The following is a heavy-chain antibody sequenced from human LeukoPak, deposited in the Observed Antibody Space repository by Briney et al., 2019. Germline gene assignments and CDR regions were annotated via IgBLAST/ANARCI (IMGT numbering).Heavy chain of an antibody. CDR2: IIPMFDSA. V-gene: IGHV1-69*06. J-gene: IGHJ6*03. CDR1: GGTFSTYA. CDR3: ARSQPGFSIAAPFGYYMDV. D-gene: IGHD6-6*01. Sequence: SVKVSCKASGGTFSTYAISWVRQAPGQGLEWMGGIIPMFDSATYAQKFQDRVTITADKSTSTAYMELSSLRSEDTAVYYCARSQPGFSIAAPFGYYMDVWGKGTTVTVSS.